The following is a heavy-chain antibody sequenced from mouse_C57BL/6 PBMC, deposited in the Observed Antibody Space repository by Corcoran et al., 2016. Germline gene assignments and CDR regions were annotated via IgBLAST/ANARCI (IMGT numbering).Heavy chain of an antibody. Sequence: EVQLQQSGPELVKPGASVKISCKASGYTSTDYYMNWVKQSHGKSLEWIGDINPNNGGTSYNQKFKGKATLTVDKSSSTAYMELRSLTSEDSAVYYCARADGYPYYFDYWGQGTTLTVSS. CDR2: INPNNGGT. D-gene: IGHD2-3*01. CDR1: GYTSTDYY. V-gene: IGHV1-26*01. J-gene: IGHJ2*01. CDR3: ARADGYPYYFDY.